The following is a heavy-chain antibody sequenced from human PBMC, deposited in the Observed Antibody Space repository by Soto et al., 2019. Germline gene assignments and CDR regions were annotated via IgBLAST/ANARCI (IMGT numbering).Heavy chain of an antibody. V-gene: IGHV4-39*01. CDR2: IYYSGST. D-gene: IGHD3-3*01. CDR3: ARHQRTFGVVRWYFDL. J-gene: IGHJ2*01. Sequence: SETLSLTCTVSGGCISSSSDYWGWIRQPPGKGLEWIGSIYYSGSTYYNPSLKSRVTISVDTSKNQFSLKLSSVTAADTAVYYCARHQRTFGVVRWYFDLWGRGTLVTVSS. CDR1: GGCISSSSDY.